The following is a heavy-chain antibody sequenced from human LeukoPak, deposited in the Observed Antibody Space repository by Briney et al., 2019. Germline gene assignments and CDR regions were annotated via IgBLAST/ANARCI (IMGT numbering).Heavy chain of an antibody. V-gene: IGHV3-30*18. D-gene: IGHD3-22*01. CDR1: GFTFSSYG. CDR2: ISYDGSNK. CDR3: AKDYSVVISFSIDY. Sequence: PGRSLRLSCAASGFTFSSYGMHWVRQAPGKGLEWVAVISYDGSNKYYADSVKGRFTISRDNSKNTLYLLMNSLRAEDTAVYYCAKDYSVVISFSIDYWGQGTLVTVSS. J-gene: IGHJ4*02.